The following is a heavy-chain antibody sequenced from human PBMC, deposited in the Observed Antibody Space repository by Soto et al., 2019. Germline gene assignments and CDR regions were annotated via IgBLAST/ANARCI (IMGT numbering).Heavy chain of an antibody. J-gene: IGHJ4*02. V-gene: IGHV3-15*01. CDR3: TTWSRSTKNY. Sequence: PGGSLTLSCAEKKKKKNKQKMSWVRQAPGKGLEWVGRIKSKTDGGTTDYTAPVKVRFTISRDDSKNTLYLQMNSLKIEDTAVYYCTTWSRSTKNYWGQGTLVNVSS. CDR2: IKSKTDGGTT. CDR1: KKKKNKQK.